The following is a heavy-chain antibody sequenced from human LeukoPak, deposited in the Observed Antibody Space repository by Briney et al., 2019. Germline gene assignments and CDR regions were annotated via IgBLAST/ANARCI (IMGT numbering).Heavy chain of an antibody. Sequence: GGSLRLSCAASGFTFSSYGMSWVRQAPGKGLEWVSAISGSGGSTYYADSVKGRFTISRDNSKNTLYLQMNSLRAEDTAVYYCARDRPEDTAMVSTDYWGQGTLVTVSS. CDR3: ARDRPEDTAMVSTDY. J-gene: IGHJ4*02. CDR1: GFTFSSYG. D-gene: IGHD5-18*01. CDR2: ISGSGGST. V-gene: IGHV3-23*01.